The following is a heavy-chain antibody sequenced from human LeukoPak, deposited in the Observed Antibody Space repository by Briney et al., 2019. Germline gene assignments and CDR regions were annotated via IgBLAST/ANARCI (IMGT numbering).Heavy chain of an antibody. D-gene: IGHD6-13*01. Sequence: PGGSLRLSCAASGFTFSSYWMSWVRQAPGKGLEWVANIKQDGSEKYYVDSVKGRFIISRDNAKDSLYLQMNSLRAEDAAVYYCAKGYIIAGRQWYLDLWGRGTLVGVSS. V-gene: IGHV3-7*03. J-gene: IGHJ2*01. CDR3: AKGYIIAGRQWYLDL. CDR1: GFTFSSYW. CDR2: IKQDGSEK.